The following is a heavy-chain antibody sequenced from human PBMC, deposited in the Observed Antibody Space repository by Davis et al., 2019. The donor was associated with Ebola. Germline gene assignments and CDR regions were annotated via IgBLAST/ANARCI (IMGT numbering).Heavy chain of an antibody. CDR2: INHSGST. CDR3: ARETGEDSSHYFDY. J-gene: IGHJ4*02. V-gene: IGHV4-34*01. D-gene: IGHD3-10*01. CDR1: GGSFSGYY. Sequence: MPSETLSLTCAVYGGSFSGYYRSWIRQPPGKGLEWIGEINHSGSTNYNPSLKSRVTISVDTSKNQFSLKLSSVTAADTAVYYCARETGEDSSHYFDYWGQGTLVTVSS.